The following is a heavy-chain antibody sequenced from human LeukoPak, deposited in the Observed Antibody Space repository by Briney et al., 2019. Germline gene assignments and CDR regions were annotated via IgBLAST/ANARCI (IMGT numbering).Heavy chain of an antibody. V-gene: IGHV3-7*01. CDR2: IKQDGSAK. CDR1: GFTFSNYW. Sequence: GGSLRLSCAASGFTFSNYWMSWVRQAPGKGLEWVANIKQDGSAKYYVDSVKGRFTISRDNAKNTLYLQMNSLRAEDTAVYYCAKVPEYSYGWDPLYYYYYMDVWGKGTTVTVSS. D-gene: IGHD5-18*01. J-gene: IGHJ6*03. CDR3: AKVPEYSYGWDPLYYYYYMDV.